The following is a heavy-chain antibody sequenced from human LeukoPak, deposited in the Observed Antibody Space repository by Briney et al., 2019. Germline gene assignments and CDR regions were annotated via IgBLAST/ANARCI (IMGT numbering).Heavy chain of an antibody. CDR3: ARAGSGYSFDY. J-gene: IGHJ4*02. CDR2: MYFSVST. Sequence: SETLSLTCSVSGRSISSYYWSSIRQPPGKGLEWIGYMYFSVSTNYNPSLKSRVTFSEDTTKNQFSLKLSSVTAADTAVYYCARAGSGYSFDYWGQGTLVTVSS. CDR1: GRSISSYY. D-gene: IGHD3-3*01. V-gene: IGHV4-59*01.